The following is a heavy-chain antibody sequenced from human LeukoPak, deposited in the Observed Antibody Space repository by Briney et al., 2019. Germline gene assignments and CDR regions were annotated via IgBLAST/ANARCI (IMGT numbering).Heavy chain of an antibody. V-gene: IGHV3-33*01. CDR1: GFTFGSHG. CDR3: ARDLGGSGPDY. CDR2: IWYDGSNK. J-gene: IGHJ4*02. D-gene: IGHD2-15*01. Sequence: GGSLRLSCAASGFTFGSHGMHWVRQAPGKGLEWVAVIWYDGSNKYYGDSVKGRFTISRDNSKNTVYLQMNTLRAEDTAVYYCARDLGGSGPDYWGRGTLVTVSS.